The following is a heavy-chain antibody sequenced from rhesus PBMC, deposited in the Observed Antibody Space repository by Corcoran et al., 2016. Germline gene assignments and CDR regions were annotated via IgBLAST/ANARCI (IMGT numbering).Heavy chain of an antibody. V-gene: IGHV4-169*01. CDR2: IYGSGSST. J-gene: IGHJ4*01. D-gene: IGHD6S26*01. Sequence: QLQLQESGPGLVKPSETLSVTCAVSGGSISSSYWSWIRQAPGKGLEWIGYIYGSGSSTNYNPSLKSRVTRSVDTSKNQLSLKLSSVTAADTAVYYCAGPYSSGWSFFDYWGQGVLVTVSS. CDR1: GGSISSSY. CDR3: AGPYSSGWSFFDY.